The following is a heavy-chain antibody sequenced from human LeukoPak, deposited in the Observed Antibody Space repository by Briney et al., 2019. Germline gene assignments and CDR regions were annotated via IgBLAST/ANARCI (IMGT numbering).Heavy chain of an antibody. CDR2: IYYSGST. J-gene: IGHJ4*02. CDR3: AKVGIVGAKRPLVAPDY. CDR1: GDSVITTNYY. V-gene: IGHV4-39*07. Sequence: KSSETLSLTCTVSGDSVITTNYYGGWIRQPPGKGLEWIGSIYYSGSTYYNPSLKSRVTISVDTSKNQFSLKLSSVTAADTAVYYCAKVGIVGAKRPLVAPDYWGQGTLVTVSS. D-gene: IGHD1-26*01.